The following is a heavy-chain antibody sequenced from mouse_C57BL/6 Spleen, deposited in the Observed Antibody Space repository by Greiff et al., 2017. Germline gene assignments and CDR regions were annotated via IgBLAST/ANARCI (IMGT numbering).Heavy chain of an antibody. D-gene: IGHD2-2*01. J-gene: IGHJ3*01. V-gene: IGHV6-3*01. CDR3: TGGGYDAY. CDR2: IRLKSDNYAT. CDR1: GFTFSNYW. Sequence: VQLKESGGGLVQPGGSMKLSCVASGFTFSNYWMNWVRQSPEKGLEWVAQIRLKSDNYATHYAESVKGRFTISRDDSKSSVYLQMNNLRAEDTGIYYCTGGGYDAYWGQGTLVTVSA.